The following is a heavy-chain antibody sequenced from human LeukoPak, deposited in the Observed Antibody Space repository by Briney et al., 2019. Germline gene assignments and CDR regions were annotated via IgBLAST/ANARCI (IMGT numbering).Heavy chain of an antibody. D-gene: IGHD5-12*01. V-gene: IGHV3-23*01. Sequence: PGGPLRLSCAASGFTFSSYAMSWVRQAPGKGLEWVSAISGSGAYTYFADSVKGRFSISRDNSKNTLYLQMNSLRAEDTAVYYCAKESGYSGYDAFDFWGQGTMVTVSS. CDR3: AKESGYSGYDAFDF. J-gene: IGHJ3*01. CDR1: GFTFSSYA. CDR2: ISGSGAYT.